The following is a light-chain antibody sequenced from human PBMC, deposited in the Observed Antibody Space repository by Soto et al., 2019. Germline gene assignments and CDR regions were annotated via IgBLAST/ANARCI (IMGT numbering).Light chain of an antibody. CDR3: QQFDSYPIT. V-gene: IGKV1-9*01. CDR1: EDISSH. CDR2: PAS. J-gene: IGKJ5*01. Sequence: DIQLTQSPSFLSASVGDRVSITCRASEDISSHLTWYQQKPGKIPKLLISPASTLRSGVPSRFSGSGSGTEFTLTISGLQPEDFATYYCQQFDSYPITFGQGTRLDI.